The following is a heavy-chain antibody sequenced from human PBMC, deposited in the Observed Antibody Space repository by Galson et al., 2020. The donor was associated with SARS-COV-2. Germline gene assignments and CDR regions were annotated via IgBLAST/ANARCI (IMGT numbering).Heavy chain of an antibody. V-gene: IGHV3-21*01. CDR3: AREGMGPLGVWFDY. Sequence: NSGGSLRLSCAASGFTFRSYSMNWVRQAPGKGLEWVSSISSSSSYIYYADSVKGRFTISRDNAKNSLYLQMNSLRAEDTAVYYCAREGMGPLGVWFDYWGQGTLVTVSS. CDR1: GFTFRSYS. J-gene: IGHJ4*02. D-gene: IGHD1-26*01. CDR2: ISSSSSYI.